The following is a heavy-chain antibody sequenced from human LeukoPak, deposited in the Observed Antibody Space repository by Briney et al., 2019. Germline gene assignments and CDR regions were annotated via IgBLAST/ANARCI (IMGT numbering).Heavy chain of an antibody. CDR1: GFTFSSYS. CDR3: ARGLHSSGYYYVYYYYGMDV. CDR2: ISSSSTI. Sequence: GGSLRLSCAASGFTFSSYSMNWVRQAPGKGLEWVSYISSSSTIYYADSVKGRFTISRDNAKNSLYLQMNSLRDEDTAVYYCARGLHSSGYYYVYYYYGMDVWGQGTTVTVSS. J-gene: IGHJ6*02. V-gene: IGHV3-48*02. D-gene: IGHD3-22*01.